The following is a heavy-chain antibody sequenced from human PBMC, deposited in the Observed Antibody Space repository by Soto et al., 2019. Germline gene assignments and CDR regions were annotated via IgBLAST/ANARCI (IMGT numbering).Heavy chain of an antibody. V-gene: IGHV3-9*01. CDR3: AKDKSDYGDRFDY. J-gene: IGHJ4*02. D-gene: IGHD4-17*01. Sequence: EVQLVESGGGLVQPGRSLRLSCAASGFTFDDYAMHWVRQAPGKGLEWVSGISWNSGSIGYADSVKGRLTISRDNAKNSLYLKINSLRAEDTALYYCAKDKSDYGDRFDYWGQGTLVTVSS. CDR2: ISWNSGSI. CDR1: GFTFDDYA.